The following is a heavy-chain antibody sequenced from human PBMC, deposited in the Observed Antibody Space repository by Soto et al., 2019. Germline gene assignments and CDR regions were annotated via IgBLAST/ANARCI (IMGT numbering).Heavy chain of an antibody. CDR1: GFSFGRYA. V-gene: IGHV3-30-3*01. Sequence: GGSLRLSCAASGFSFGRYAMRWVRQAPGKGLEWVASIPYDGGNRKYADSVKGRFTISRDNAKDMLYLHMSSLGHDDTSVYYCAREYLDYGPDVWGQGTSVTVSS. CDR3: AREYLDYGPDV. CDR2: IPYDGGNR. J-gene: IGHJ6*02.